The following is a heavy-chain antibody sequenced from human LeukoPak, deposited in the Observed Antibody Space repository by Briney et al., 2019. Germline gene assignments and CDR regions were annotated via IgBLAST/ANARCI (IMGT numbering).Heavy chain of an antibody. CDR2: IYSSWST. D-gene: IGHD3-22*01. V-gene: IGHV4-61*02. J-gene: IGHJ5*02. Sequence: SSETLSLTCTVSGGSISSGSYYWSWIRQPAGKGLEWNGRIYSSWSTNYNPSLTSRVTISVDTSKNQFSLKLTSVTAADTAVYYCARGLVVTPSNWFDPWGQGNLVTVSS. CDR3: ARGLVVTPSNWFDP. CDR1: GGSISSGSYY.